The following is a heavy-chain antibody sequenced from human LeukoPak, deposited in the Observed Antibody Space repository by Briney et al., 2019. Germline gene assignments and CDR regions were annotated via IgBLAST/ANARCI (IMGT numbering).Heavy chain of an antibody. CDR1: GFPFSSYA. Sequence: PGGSLRLSCSASGFPFSSYAMHWVSQAPGKGLQYVSALTNSGDYTHYADSVKGRFTISRDNSKNTLYLQMSSLTEEDTAVYYCVKRLRTGVYAYDFWGQGTLVTVSS. CDR2: LTNSGDYT. CDR3: VKRLRTGVYAYDF. J-gene: IGHJ4*02. V-gene: IGHV3-64D*08. D-gene: IGHD5/OR15-5a*01.